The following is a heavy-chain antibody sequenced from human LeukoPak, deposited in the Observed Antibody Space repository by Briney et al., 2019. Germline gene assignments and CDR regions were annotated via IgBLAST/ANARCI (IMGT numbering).Heavy chain of an antibody. CDR2: IIPIFGTA. CDR1: GGTFSSYS. D-gene: IGHD4-17*01. V-gene: IGHV1-69*01. Sequence: SVKVSCKASGGTFSSYSISWVRQAPGQGLEWMGGIIPIFGTANYAQKFQGRVTITADESTSTAYMELSSLRSEDTAVYYCARDLLSPGVTTGVDAFDIWGQGTMVTVSS. J-gene: IGHJ3*02. CDR3: ARDLLSPGVTTGVDAFDI.